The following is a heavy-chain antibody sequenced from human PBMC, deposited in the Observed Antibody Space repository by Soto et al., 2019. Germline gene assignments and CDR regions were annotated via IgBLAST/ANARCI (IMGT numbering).Heavy chain of an antibody. J-gene: IGHJ4*02. CDR2: IFYTGTT. V-gene: IGHV4-39*02. D-gene: IGHD2-2*01. CDR1: GGSISYNSYY. Sequence: ETLSLTCSVSGGSISYNSYYWGWIRQPPGKGLEWIGGIFYTGTTYYSPSLKDRVTISMDTSKNSFSVNLTSVTAADTAVYFCARLVVVAPVANVWGQGTLVTVSS. CDR3: ARLVVVAPVANV.